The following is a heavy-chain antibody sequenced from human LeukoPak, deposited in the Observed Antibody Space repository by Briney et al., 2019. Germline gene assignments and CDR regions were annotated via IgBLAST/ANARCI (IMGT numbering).Heavy chain of an antibody. Sequence: PGGSLRLSCAASGFTFSSYATSWVRQAPGKGLEWVSAISGSGGSTYYADSVKGRFTISRDNSKNTLYLQMNSLRAEDTAVYYCARVRSQYGYFDYWGQGTLVTVSS. D-gene: IGHD2-8*01. CDR1: GFTFSSYA. V-gene: IGHV3-23*01. J-gene: IGHJ4*02. CDR2: ISGSGGST. CDR3: ARVRSQYGYFDY.